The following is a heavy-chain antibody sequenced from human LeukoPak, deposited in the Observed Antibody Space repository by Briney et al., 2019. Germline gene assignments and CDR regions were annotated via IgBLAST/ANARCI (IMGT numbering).Heavy chain of an antibody. J-gene: IGHJ4*02. CDR3: ARGSSVPLYYFDS. CDR2: TYYRSKWCN. V-gene: IGHV6-1*01. D-gene: IGHD2-2*01. Sequence: SQTLSLTCAISGDSVSTSSSAWNWIRQSPSRGLEWLGRTYYRSKWCNNYALSVKSRITINPDTSKNQFSLQLNSVTPEDTAVYYCARGSSVPLYYFDSWGQGTLVTVSS. CDR1: GDSVSTSSSA.